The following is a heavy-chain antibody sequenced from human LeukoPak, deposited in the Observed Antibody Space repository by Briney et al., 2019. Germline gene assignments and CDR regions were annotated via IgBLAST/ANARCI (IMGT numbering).Heavy chain of an antibody. CDR2: IRYDESTK. CDR3: AKDLGTTQFDNDAFDI. V-gene: IGHV3-30*02. J-gene: IGHJ3*02. Sequence: GGSLRLSCAASGFTFSNYGMHWVRQAPGKGLEWVAFIRYDESTKFYADSVKGRFTISRDNSKTTLYLQMNSLRAEDTAVYYCAKDLGTTQFDNDAFDIWGQGTMVTVSS. CDR1: GFTFSNYG. D-gene: IGHD4-11*01.